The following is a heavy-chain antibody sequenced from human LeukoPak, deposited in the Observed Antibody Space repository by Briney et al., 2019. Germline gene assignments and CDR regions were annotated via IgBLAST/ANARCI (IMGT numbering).Heavy chain of an antibody. V-gene: IGHV3-23*01. CDR2: ISGSGGST. D-gene: IGHD3-22*01. Sequence: AGGSLRLSCAASGFTFSSYGMSWVRQAPGKGLEWASAISGSGGSTYYADSVKGRFTISRDNSKNTLYLQMNSLRAEDTAVYYCHTMIFRYFDYWGQGTLVTVSS. CDR3: HTMIFRYFDY. CDR1: GFTFSSYG. J-gene: IGHJ4*02.